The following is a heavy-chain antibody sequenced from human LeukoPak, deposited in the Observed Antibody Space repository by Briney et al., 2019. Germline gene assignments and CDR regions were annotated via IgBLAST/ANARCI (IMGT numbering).Heavy chain of an antibody. CDR2: ISAYNGNT. CDR3: ARGSHSGSYTDVDY. V-gene: IGHV1-18*01. J-gene: IGHJ4*02. D-gene: IGHD1-26*01. Sequence: ASVKVSCKASGYTFTSYGISWVRQAPGQGLEWMGWISAYNGNTNYAQKLKGRVTMTTDTSTNTAYMELRSLRSDDTAVYYCARGSHSGSYTDVDYWGQGTLVTVSS. CDR1: GYTFTSYG.